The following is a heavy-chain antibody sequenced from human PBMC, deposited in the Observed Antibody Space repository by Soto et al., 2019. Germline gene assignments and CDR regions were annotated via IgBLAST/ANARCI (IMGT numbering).Heavy chain of an antibody. CDR3: AKKGQGSLTWYCSDGGCHYAFDM. J-gene: IGHJ3*02. CDR2: VWGGGDNI. V-gene: IGHV3-23*01. CDR1: GFTFSYYA. D-gene: IGHD2-15*01. Sequence: EVQLLESGGGVVQPGGSLRLSCAASGFTFSYYAMSWVRQAPGKGLEWVSTVWGGGDNIYNAGSEKGRFIISRDNSKNTLYLQMYSPRAEDTAVYYCAKKGQGSLTWYCSDGGCHYAFDMGGQGTMVTVSS.